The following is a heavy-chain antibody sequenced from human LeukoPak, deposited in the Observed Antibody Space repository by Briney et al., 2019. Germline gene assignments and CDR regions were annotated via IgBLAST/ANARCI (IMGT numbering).Heavy chain of an antibody. D-gene: IGHD6-13*01. CDR3: AKDARAASGTSWFDP. Sequence: PGRSLRLSCAASGFTFSSYGMHWVRQAPGKGLEDVAVISYDGTNKYYVDSVKGRFTISRDNSKNTLYLQMNSLRAEDTAVYYCAKDARAASGTSWFDPWGQGTLVTVSS. CDR2: ISYDGTNK. CDR1: GFTFSSYG. V-gene: IGHV3-30*18. J-gene: IGHJ5*02.